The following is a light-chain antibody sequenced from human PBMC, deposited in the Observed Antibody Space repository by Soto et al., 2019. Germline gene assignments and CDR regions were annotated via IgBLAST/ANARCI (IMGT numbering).Light chain of an antibody. V-gene: IGKV1-27*01. CDR3: QKYNSAPRT. CDR2: AAS. J-gene: IGKJ1*01. Sequence: IQMTQSTSSLSASVGDRVTITCRTSQVISNYLAWYQQKPGKVPKLLIYAASTLQSGVPSRFSGSGSGTDFTLTISSLQPEDVATYYCQKYNSAPRTFGQGTNVDIK. CDR1: QVISNY.